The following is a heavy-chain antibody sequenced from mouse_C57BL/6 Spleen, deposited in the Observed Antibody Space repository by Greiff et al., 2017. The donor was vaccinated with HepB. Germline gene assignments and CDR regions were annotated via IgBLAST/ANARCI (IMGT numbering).Heavy chain of an antibody. Sequence: QVQLQQSGPELVKPGASVKISCKASGYAFSSSWMNWVKQRPGKGLEWIGRIYPGDGDTNYNGKFKGKATLTADKSSSTAYMQRSSLTSEDSAVYFCARGDAGWYFDVWGTGTTVTVSS. CDR2: IYPGDGDT. CDR3: ARGDAGWYFDV. J-gene: IGHJ1*03. D-gene: IGHD3-3*01. V-gene: IGHV1-82*01. CDR1: GYAFSSSW.